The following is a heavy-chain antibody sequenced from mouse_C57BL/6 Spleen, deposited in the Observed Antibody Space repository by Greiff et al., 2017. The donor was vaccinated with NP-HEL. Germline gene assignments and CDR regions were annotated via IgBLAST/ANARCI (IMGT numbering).Heavy chain of an antibody. J-gene: IGHJ2*01. CDR2: ISYDGSN. Sequence: ESGPGLVKPSQSLSLTCSVTGYSITSGYYWNWIRQFPGNKLEWMGYISYDGSNNYNPSLKNRISITRDTSKNQFFLKLNSVTTEDTATYYCARGPWNYFDYWGQGTTLTVSS. V-gene: IGHV3-6*01. CDR3: ARGPWNYFDY. CDR1: GYSITSGYY.